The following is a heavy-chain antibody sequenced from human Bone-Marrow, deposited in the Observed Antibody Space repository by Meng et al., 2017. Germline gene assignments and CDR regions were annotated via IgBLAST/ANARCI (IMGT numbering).Heavy chain of an antibody. V-gene: IGHV3-11*04. CDR1: GFTFSDYS. CDR2: ISSSGNTI. J-gene: IGHJ4*02. Sequence: QGQVVEAGGGLGKPGGSLRISCAASGFTFSDYSMSWIRQAPGKGLEWISYISSSGNTIYYADSVKGRFTISRDNAKNSLYLQMNGLRAEDTAVYYCAGDFDYWGQGTLVTVSS. CDR3: AGDFDY.